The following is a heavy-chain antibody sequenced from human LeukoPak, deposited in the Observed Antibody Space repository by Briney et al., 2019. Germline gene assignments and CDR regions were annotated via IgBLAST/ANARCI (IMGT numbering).Heavy chain of an antibody. D-gene: IGHD3-10*01. J-gene: IGHJ6*02. V-gene: IGHV3-23*01. CDR2: ISGSGGST. Sequence: GSLRLSCAASGFTFSSYAMSWVRQAPGKGLEWVSAISGSGGSTYYADSVKGRFTISRDNSKNTLYLQMNSLRAEDTAVYYCAKDYYGSGSYSGMDVWGQGTTVTVSS. CDR3: AKDYYGSGSYSGMDV. CDR1: GFTFSSYA.